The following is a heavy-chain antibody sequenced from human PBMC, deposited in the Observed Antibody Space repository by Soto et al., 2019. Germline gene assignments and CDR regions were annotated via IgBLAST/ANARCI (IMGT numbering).Heavy chain of an antibody. CDR2: INHSGST. V-gene: IGHV4-34*01. CDR3: ARAYSIAASGTRYYYGMDV. CDR1: GGSFSGYY. Sequence: QVQLQQWGAGLLKPSETLSLTCAGYGGSFSGYYWSWIRQPPGKGLEWIGEINHSGSTNYNPSLKSRVTISVDHSKNQFSLKLSSVTAADTAVYYCARAYSIAASGTRYYYGMDVWGQGTTVTVSS. D-gene: IGHD6-13*01. J-gene: IGHJ6*02.